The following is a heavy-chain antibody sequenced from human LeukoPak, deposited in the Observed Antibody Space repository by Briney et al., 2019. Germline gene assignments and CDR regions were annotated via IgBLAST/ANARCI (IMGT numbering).Heavy chain of an antibody. Sequence: LPGGSLRLSCAASGFIFSNYAMHWVRQAPGKGLEWVARIKPDGSEKYYVDSVEGRFAISRDNAKNSLYLQMNSLIADDTAIYYCARVGSTSRAPNSWGQGTRVTVSS. J-gene: IGHJ4*02. CDR3: ARVGSTSRAPNS. CDR2: IKPDGSEK. CDR1: GFIFSNYA. D-gene: IGHD2-2*01. V-gene: IGHV3-7*01.